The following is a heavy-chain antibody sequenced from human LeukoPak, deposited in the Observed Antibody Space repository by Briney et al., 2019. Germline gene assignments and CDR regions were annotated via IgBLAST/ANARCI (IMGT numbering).Heavy chain of an antibody. CDR1: GGSFSGYY. CDR3: ARGGNFRDFDY. V-gene: IGHV4-34*01. J-gene: IGHJ4*02. Sequence: SETLSLTCAVYGGSFSGYYWSWIRQPPGKGLEWIGEINHSGSTNYNPSLKSRVTISVDTSKNQFSLKLSSVTAADTAVYYCARGGNFRDFDYWGQGTLVTVSS. CDR2: INHSGST. D-gene: IGHD4-23*01.